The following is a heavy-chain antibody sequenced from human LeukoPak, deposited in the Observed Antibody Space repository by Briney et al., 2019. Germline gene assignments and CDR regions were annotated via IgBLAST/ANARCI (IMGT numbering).Heavy chain of an antibody. CDR1: GYTFTGYY. D-gene: IGHD3-10*01. Sequence: ASVKVSCKASGYTFTGYYMHWVRQAPGQGLEWMGWMNPNSGNTGYAQKFQGRVTMTRNTSISTAYMELSSLRSEDTAVYYCARVPRRGDRFDPWGQGTLATVSS. J-gene: IGHJ5*02. V-gene: IGHV1-8*02. CDR2: MNPNSGNT. CDR3: ARVPRRGDRFDP.